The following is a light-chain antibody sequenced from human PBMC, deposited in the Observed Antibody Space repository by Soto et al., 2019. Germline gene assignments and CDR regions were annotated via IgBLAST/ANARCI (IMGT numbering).Light chain of an antibody. Sequence: EIVMTQSPATLSVSPGERATLSCRANQSVASDFAWYQQKPGQAPTLLIYDASTRASGVPARFSGRGSGTECTLTIDSLQSEDFAVYYCQQYNYWPQTFGQGTKV. J-gene: IGKJ1*01. CDR3: QQYNYWPQT. CDR2: DAS. CDR1: QSVASD. V-gene: IGKV3-15*01.